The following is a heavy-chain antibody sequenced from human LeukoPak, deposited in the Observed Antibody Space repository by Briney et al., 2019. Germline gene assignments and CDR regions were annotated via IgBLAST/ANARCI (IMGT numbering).Heavy chain of an antibody. D-gene: IGHD6-19*01. CDR2: IIPIFGTA. Sequence: SVTVSCKASGYTFTSFYMHWVRQAPGQGLERMGGIIPIFGTANYAQKFQGRVTITADKSTSTAYMELSSLRSEDTAVYYCAMGVGAPEDLAVAADFDYWGQGTLVTVSS. CDR3: AMGVGAPEDLAVAADFDY. CDR1: GYTFTSFY. V-gene: IGHV1-69*06. J-gene: IGHJ4*02.